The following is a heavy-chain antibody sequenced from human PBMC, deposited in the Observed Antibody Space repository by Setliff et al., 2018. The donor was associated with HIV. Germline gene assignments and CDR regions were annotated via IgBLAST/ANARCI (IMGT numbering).Heavy chain of an antibody. V-gene: IGHV4-39*02. CDR2: ILYGGNT. J-gene: IGHJ3*02. CDR1: GGSVSSRGYY. Sequence: ASETLSLTRTVSGGSVSSRGYYWGWIRQPPGKGPEWIANILYGGNTYYNPSLKSRVTISVDTSKNHFSLKLNSVTAADTAVYFCARPTTGVGGGAAFDIWGQGTMVTVSS. D-gene: IGHD2-8*01. CDR3: ARPTTGVGGGAAFDI.